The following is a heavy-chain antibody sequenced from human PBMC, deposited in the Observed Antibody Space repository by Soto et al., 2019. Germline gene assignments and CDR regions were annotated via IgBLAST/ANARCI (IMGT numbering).Heavy chain of an antibody. CDR2: IWYDGSNK. CDR3: ARDGSGSTHQFDY. J-gene: IGHJ4*02. V-gene: IGHV3-33*01. Sequence: QVQLGESGGGVGQPGWSLRLSCAASGFTFSTYGMHWVRQAPGKGLEWVAVIWYDGSNKYYADSVKGRFTISRDNSKNMLYLQMNSLRVEDTAVYYCARDGSGSTHQFDYWGQGTLVTVSS. CDR1: GFTFSTYG. D-gene: IGHD1-26*01.